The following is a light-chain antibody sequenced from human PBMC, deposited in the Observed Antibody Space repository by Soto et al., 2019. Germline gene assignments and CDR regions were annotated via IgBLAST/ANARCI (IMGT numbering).Light chain of an antibody. J-gene: IGLJ1*01. Sequence: QSVLTQPPSVSGAPGQRVTISCTGSSSNIGAGYDVHWYQQLPGTAPKLLIYGNSNRPSGVPDRFSGSKSGTSASLAITGLQAEDEADYYCQSYDISLSASNVFRTGTKVHV. CDR1: SSNIGAGYD. V-gene: IGLV1-40*01. CDR2: GNS. CDR3: QSYDISLSASNV.